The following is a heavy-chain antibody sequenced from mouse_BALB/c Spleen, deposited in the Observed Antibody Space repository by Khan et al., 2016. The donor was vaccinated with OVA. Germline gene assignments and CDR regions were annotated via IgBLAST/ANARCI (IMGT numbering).Heavy chain of an antibody. CDR2: ISYSGST. D-gene: IGHD1-2*01. V-gene: IGHV3-2*02. CDR1: GYSITSGYG. CDR3: ARTARIKY. J-gene: IGHJ2*01. Sequence: EVQLQESGPGLVKPSQSLSLTCTVTGYSITSGYGWNWIRQFPGNKLEWMGYISYSGSTNYNPSLKSRISITRDTSKNQFSLQLNSVTTVDTATYYCARTARIKYWGQGTTLTVSS.